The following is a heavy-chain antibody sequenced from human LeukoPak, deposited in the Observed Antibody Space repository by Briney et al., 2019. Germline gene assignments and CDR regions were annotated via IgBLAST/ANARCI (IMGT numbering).Heavy chain of an antibody. CDR2: ISGSGGST. J-gene: IGHJ4*02. CDR3: ARDDVSSNPHQPHFDY. D-gene: IGHD5/OR15-5a*01. Sequence: GGSLRLSCAASGFTFSSYAMSWVRQAPGKGLEWVSAISGSGGSTYYADSVKGRFTISRDNSKNTLYLQMNSLRAEDTAVYFCARDDVSSNPHQPHFDYWGQGTLVTVSS. V-gene: IGHV3-23*01. CDR1: GFTFSSYA.